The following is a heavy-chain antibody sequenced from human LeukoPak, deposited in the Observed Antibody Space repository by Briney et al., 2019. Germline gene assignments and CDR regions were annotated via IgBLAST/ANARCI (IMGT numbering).Heavy chain of an antibody. V-gene: IGHV4-59*12. J-gene: IGHJ4*02. Sequence: PSETLSLTCAVSGDSISSDYWSWIRQPPGKGLEWIGYIYYSGSTNYNPSLKSRVTISVDTSKNQFSLKLSSVTAADTAVYYCARGPPITMVRGVPYFGYWGQGTLVTVSS. CDR3: ARGPPITMVRGVPYFGY. D-gene: IGHD3-10*01. CDR1: GDSISSDY. CDR2: IYYSGST.